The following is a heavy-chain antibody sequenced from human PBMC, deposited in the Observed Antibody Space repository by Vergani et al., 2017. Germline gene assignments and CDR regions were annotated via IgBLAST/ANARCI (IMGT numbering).Heavy chain of an antibody. D-gene: IGHD3-10*01. CDR2: INHSGST. CDR1: GGSFSGYY. V-gene: IGHV4-34*01. J-gene: IGHJ5*02. Sequence: QVQLQQWGAGLLKPSETLSLTCAVYGGSFSGYYWSWIRQPPGKGLEWIGEINHSGSTNYNPSLKSRVTISVDTSKNQFSLKLSSVTAADTAVYYCARGGWVVRGVTRYNWFDPWGQGTLVTVSS. CDR3: ARGGWVVRGVTRYNWFDP.